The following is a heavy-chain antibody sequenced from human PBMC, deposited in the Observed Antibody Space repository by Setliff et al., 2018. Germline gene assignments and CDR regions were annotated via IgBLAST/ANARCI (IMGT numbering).Heavy chain of an antibody. J-gene: IGHJ4*02. CDR2: IIPIFGTA. CDR1: GGTFSSYA. V-gene: IGHV1-69*06. D-gene: IGHD3-3*01. Sequence: SVKVSCKASGGTFSSYAITWVRQAPGQGLEWMGGIIPIFGTAKYAQKFQGRVAITADKSTSTAYMELSSLRFEDTAVYYCARAQSWSGGPYYFDNWGQGTLVTVSS. CDR3: ARAQSWSGGPYYFDN.